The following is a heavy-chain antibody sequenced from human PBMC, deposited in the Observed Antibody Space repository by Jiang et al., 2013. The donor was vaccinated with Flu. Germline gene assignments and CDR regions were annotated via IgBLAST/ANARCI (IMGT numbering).Heavy chain of an antibody. CDR2: IYPGDSDT. Sequence: LEWMGIIYPGDSDTRYSPSFQGQVTISADKSISTAYLQWSSLKASDTAIYYCARRFSGGSYYSDYWGQGTLVTVSS. J-gene: IGHJ4*02. D-gene: IGHD1-26*01. V-gene: IGHV5-51*01. CDR3: ARRFSGGSYYSDY.